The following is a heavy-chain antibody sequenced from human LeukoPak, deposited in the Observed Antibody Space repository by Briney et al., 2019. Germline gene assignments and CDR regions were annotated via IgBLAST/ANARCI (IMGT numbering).Heavy chain of an antibody. D-gene: IGHD6-19*01. CDR1: GYTFTSYD. CDR3: ARGSSGWSILYYYYGMDV. J-gene: IGHJ6*02. V-gene: IGHV1-8*01. CDR2: MNPNSGNT. Sequence: GASVKVSGKASGYTFTSYDINWVRQATGQGLEWMGWMNPNSGNTGYAQKFQGRVTMTRNTSIGTAYMELSSLRSEDTAVYYCARGSSGWSILYYYYGMDVWGQGTTVTVSS.